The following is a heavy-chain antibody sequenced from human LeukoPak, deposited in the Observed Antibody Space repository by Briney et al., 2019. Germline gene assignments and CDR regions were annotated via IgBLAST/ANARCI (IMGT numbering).Heavy chain of an antibody. Sequence: GGSLRLSCAVSGFTFSSYWMHWVRQAPEKGLVWVSRINSDGSSTTYADSVKGRFTISRDNAKNTLYLQMNTLRAEDTAVYYCARTWRSGFFDFWGQGTLVTVSS. D-gene: IGHD7-27*01. CDR2: INSDGSST. CDR1: GFTFSSYW. J-gene: IGHJ4*02. CDR3: ARTWRSGFFDF. V-gene: IGHV3-74*01.